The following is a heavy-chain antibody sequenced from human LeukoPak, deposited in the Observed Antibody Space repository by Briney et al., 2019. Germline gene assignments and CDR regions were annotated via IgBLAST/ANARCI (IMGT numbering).Heavy chain of an antibody. CDR2: ISPDTGVR. CDR1: AYTFTGYY. CDR3: ARVYDFWSLKADY. J-gene: IGHJ4*02. Sequence: ASVTVSFKASAYTFTGYYIHWVRQAPGQGLEWMGWISPDTGVRKYAQKFQDRVTMTWDKSITIAYMELSRLTSDDTAFYFCARVYDFWSLKADYWGQGTLVTVSS. V-gene: IGHV1-2*02. D-gene: IGHD3-3*01.